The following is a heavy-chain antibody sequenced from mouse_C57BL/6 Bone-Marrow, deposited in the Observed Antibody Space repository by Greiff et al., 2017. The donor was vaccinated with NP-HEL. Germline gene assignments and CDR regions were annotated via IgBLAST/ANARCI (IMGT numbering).Heavy chain of an antibody. J-gene: IGHJ2*01. CDR3: TSRDWSFDY. CDR1: GFNIKDDY. V-gene: IGHV14-4*01. CDR2: IDPENGDT. Sequence: EVKLMESGAELVRPGASVKLSCTASGFNIKDDYMHWVKQRPEQGLEWIGWIDPENGDTEYASKFQGKATITADTSSNTAYLQLSSLTSEDTAVYYCTSRDWSFDYWGQGTTLTVSS.